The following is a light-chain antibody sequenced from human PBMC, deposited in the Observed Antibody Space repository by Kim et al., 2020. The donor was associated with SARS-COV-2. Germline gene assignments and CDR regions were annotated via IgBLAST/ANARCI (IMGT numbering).Light chain of an antibody. J-gene: IGKJ1*01. CDR1: PTVMRTS. CDR3: KHYGRPAWT. Sequence: SPRQGHPPSCTAGPTVMRTSLAWCQQKPGQAPRILSYVPSTRARVIPDRCSGSGSGTHFTLTISRLEPVDFAVYYCKHYGRPAWTLVQGTQVDI. CDR2: VPS. V-gene: IGKV3-20*01.